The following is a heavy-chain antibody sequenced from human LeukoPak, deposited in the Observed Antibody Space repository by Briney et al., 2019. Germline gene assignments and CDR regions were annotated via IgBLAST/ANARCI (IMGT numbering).Heavy chain of an antibody. CDR3: ARGIVVVITTDAFDI. J-gene: IGHJ3*02. Sequence: GGSLRLSCAASGFTFSSYAMSWVRQAPGKGLEWVSGINWNGGSTGYADSVKGRFTISRDNAKNSLYLQMNSLRAEDTALYYCARGIVVVITTDAFDIWGQGTMVTVSS. V-gene: IGHV3-20*04. CDR2: INWNGGST. CDR1: GFTFSSYA. D-gene: IGHD3-22*01.